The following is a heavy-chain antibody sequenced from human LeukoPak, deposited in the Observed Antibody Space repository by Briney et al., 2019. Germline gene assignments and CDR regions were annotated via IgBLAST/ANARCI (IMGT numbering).Heavy chain of an antibody. CDR1: GFTFSSYS. CDR2: ISSSSSYI. J-gene: IGHJ4*02. Sequence: GGSLRLSCAASGFTFSSYSMNWVRQAPGKGLEWVSSISSSSSYIYYVDSVKGRFTISRDNAKNSLDLQMNSLRAEDTAVYYCARDRGPLDHWGQGTLVTVSS. CDR3: ARDRGPLDH. D-gene: IGHD3-10*01. V-gene: IGHV3-21*01.